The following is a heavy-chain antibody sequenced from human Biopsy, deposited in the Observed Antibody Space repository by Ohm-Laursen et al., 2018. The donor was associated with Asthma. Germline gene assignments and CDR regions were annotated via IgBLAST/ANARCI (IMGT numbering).Heavy chain of an antibody. CDR2: ISSSGSTT. Sequence: SLRLSCAASGFSFSDYYMTWMRQAPGKGLEWVSSISSSGSTTYPAESVKGRFTISRDNAQKSLFLQMGSLRAEDTAIYYCATGFESSEWGPFYHFGLDVWGQGTTVAVSS. CDR1: GFSFSDYY. V-gene: IGHV3-11*01. D-gene: IGHD6-25*01. J-gene: IGHJ6*02. CDR3: ATGFESSEWGPFYHFGLDV.